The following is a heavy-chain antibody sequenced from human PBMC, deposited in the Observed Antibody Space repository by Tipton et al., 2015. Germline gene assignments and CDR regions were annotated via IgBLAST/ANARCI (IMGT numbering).Heavy chain of an antibody. CDR2: IIPIFGTA. CDR1: GGTFSSYA. D-gene: IGHD4-17*01. V-gene: IGHV1-69*13. Sequence: QLVQSGAEVKKPGASVKVSCKTSGGTFSSYATSWVRQAPGQGLEWMGGIIPIFGTANYAQKFQGRVTITADESTSTAYMELSSLRSEDTAVYYCARADGDYEWSDLFDPWGQGTLVTVSS. J-gene: IGHJ5*02. CDR3: ARADGDYEWSDLFDP.